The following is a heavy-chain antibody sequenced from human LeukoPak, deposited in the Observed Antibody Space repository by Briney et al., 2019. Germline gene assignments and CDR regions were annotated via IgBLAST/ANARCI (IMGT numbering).Heavy chain of an antibody. CDR1: GGSISSYY. D-gene: IGHD6-19*01. CDR2: IYYSGST. J-gene: IGHJ4*02. CDR3: ARGSSGWSLTFDY. Sequence: PSETLSLTCTVSGGSISSYYWSWIRQPPGKGLEWIGYIYYSGSTNYNPSLKSRVTISVDTSKNQFSLKLSSVTAADTAVYYCARGSSGWSLTFDYWGQGTLVTVSS. V-gene: IGHV4-59*01.